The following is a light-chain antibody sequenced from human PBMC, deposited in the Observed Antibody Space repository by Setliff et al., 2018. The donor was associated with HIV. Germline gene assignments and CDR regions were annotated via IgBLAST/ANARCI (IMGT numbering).Light chain of an antibody. CDR1: SSDVGSYDF. CDR2: DVS. CDR3: ASYRPNDLGV. Sequence: SVSGSPGQSVTVSCTGTSSDVGSYDFVSWYQQLPGKAPKLLIYDVSDRPSGVSHRFSGSKSGNTASLTISGLQSEDEADYYCASYRPNDLGVFGTGTKVTVL. V-gene: IGLV2-14*03. J-gene: IGLJ1*01.